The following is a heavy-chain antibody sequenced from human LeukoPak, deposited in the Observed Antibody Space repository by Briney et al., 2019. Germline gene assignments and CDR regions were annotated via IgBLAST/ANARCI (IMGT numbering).Heavy chain of an antibody. V-gene: IGHV1-2*06. CDR2: INPNSGGT. Sequence: GASVKVSCKASGYTFTGYYMHWVRQAPGQGLEWMGRINPNSGGTNYAQKFQGRVTMTRDTSISTAYMELSRLGSDDTAVYYCARDSYYYDSSGYYYYFDYWGQGTLVTVSS. J-gene: IGHJ4*02. CDR1: GYTFTGYY. CDR3: ARDSYYYDSSGYYYYFDY. D-gene: IGHD3-22*01.